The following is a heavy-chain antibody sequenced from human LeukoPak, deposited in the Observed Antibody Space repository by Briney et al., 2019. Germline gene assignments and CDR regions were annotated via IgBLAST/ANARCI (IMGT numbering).Heavy chain of an antibody. Sequence: ASVKVSCKASGYTFTGYYMHWVRQAPGQGLEWMGRINPNSGGTNYAQKFQGRVTMTRDTSISTAYMELSRLRSDDTAVYYCAREVNGDYALDYRGQGTLVTVSS. CDR3: AREVNGDYALDY. CDR2: INPNSGGT. V-gene: IGHV1-2*06. CDR1: GYTFTGYY. J-gene: IGHJ4*02. D-gene: IGHD4-17*01.